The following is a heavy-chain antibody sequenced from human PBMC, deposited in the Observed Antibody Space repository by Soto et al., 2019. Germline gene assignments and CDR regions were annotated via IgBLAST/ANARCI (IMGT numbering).Heavy chain of an antibody. CDR2: IYPGDSDT. Sequence: GESLKISCKGSGYSFTSYWIGWVRQMSGKGLEWMGIIYPGDSDTRYSPSFQGQVTISADKSISTAYLQWSSLKASDTAMYYCARGTIGYCSSTSCIIDYWGQGTLVTVSS. J-gene: IGHJ4*02. CDR1: GYSFTSYW. V-gene: IGHV5-51*01. D-gene: IGHD2-2*01. CDR3: ARGTIGYCSSTSCIIDY.